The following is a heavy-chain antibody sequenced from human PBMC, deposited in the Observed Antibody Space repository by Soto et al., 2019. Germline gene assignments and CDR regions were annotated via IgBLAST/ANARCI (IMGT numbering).Heavy chain of an antibody. V-gene: IGHV3-33*01. D-gene: IGHD5-12*01. J-gene: IGHJ6*02. CDR3: ARGISISNSGYDWDYYYYGMDV. CDR2: IWYDGSNK. CDR1: GFTFSSYG. Sequence: PGGSLRLSCAASGFTFSSYGMHWVRQAPGKGLEWVAVIWYDGSNKYYADSVKGRFTISRDNSKNTLYLQMNSLRAEDTAVYYCARGISISNSGYDWDYYYYGMDVWGQGTTVTVSS.